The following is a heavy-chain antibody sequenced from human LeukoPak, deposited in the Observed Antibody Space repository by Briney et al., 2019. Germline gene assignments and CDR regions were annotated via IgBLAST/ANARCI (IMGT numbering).Heavy chain of an antibody. V-gene: IGHV5-51*01. CDR1: GYSFTSYW. D-gene: IGHD3-22*01. CDR2: IYPGDSDT. J-gene: IGHJ3*02. CDR3: ARLQYYYDSSRAFDI. Sequence: RGESLKISCKGSGYSFTSYWIGWVRQLPGKGLEWVGIIYPGDSDTRYSPSFQGQVTISADKSISTAYLQWSSLKASDTAMYYCARLQYYYDSSRAFDIWGQGTKVTVSS.